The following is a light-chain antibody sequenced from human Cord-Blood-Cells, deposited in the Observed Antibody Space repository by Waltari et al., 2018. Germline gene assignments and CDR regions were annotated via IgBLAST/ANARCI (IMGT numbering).Light chain of an antibody. Sequence: DIVMTQSPDSLAVSLGERATINCKSSQSVLYSSNNKNYLAWYQQKPGQPPKLLIYWASTQEAGVPDLFSGSGSGTDFTLTISSLQAEDVAVYYCQQYYSTPLTFGGGTKVEIK. V-gene: IGKV4-1*01. CDR2: WAS. CDR3: QQYYSTPLT. J-gene: IGKJ4*01. CDR1: QSVLYSSNNKNY.